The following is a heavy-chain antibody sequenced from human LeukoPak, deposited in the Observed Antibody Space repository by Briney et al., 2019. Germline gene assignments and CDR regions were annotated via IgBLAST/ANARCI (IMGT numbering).Heavy chain of an antibody. CDR3: ARVHYQEPYGWFGP. Sequence: ASVKVSCKASGYTFSSYDINWVRQATGQGLEWMGWMNTNSGNTGFAQKFKGRLTLTRDTSIGTAYMELSSLRPEDTAIYYCARVHYQEPYGWFGPWGQGTQVTVSS. J-gene: IGHJ5*02. D-gene: IGHD2-2*01. CDR1: GYTFSSYD. V-gene: IGHV1-8*02. CDR2: MNTNSGNT.